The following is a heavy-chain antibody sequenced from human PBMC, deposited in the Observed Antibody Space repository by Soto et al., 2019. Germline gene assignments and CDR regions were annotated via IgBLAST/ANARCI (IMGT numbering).Heavy chain of an antibody. CDR1: GGSIGSSSYY. J-gene: IGHJ5*02. Sequence: PSETLSLTCIVSGGSIGSSSYYFGWIRQPPGKGLEWIGSLYYTGTTNYNSSLKSRVTISADTSQNQFSLRLRSVTAADTAVYYCGAYRRRPPCYDWFDPWGQGTLVTVSS. V-gene: IGHV4-39*01. D-gene: IGHD2-2*01. CDR3: GAYRRRPPCYDWFDP. CDR2: LYYTGTT.